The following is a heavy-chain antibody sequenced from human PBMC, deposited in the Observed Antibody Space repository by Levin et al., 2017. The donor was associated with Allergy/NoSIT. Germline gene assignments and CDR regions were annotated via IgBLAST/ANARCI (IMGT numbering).Heavy chain of an antibody. CDR3: AREDGSTFDF. V-gene: IGHV4-31*03. D-gene: IGHD2-2*03. CDR2: IYYSGST. CDR1: GGSISGGGYH. J-gene: IGHJ4*02. Sequence: SQTLSLTCTVSGGSISGGGYHWTWIRQHPEKGLEWIGYIYYSGSTFYNPSLKSRLMISVDTSKNQFSLSVSSVTAADTAVYYCAREDGSTFDFWGQGALVTVAS.